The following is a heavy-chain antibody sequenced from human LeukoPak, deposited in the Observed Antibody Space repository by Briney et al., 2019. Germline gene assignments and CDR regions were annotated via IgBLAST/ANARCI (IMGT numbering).Heavy chain of an antibody. Sequence: VASVKVSCKASGYTFTAYYMHWVRQDPGQGLEWMGWLNPNSGATDYAPKFQDRVTITRDTSISTAYMELTRLIPDDTAVYYCARDRSPFDYWGQGTLVTVSS. CDR2: LNPNSGAT. J-gene: IGHJ4*02. CDR1: GYTFTAYY. V-gene: IGHV1-2*02. CDR3: ARDRSPFDY.